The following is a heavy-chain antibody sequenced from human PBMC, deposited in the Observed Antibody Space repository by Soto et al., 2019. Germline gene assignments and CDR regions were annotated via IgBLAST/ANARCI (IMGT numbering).Heavy chain of an antibody. V-gene: IGHV4-39*01. Sequence: SETLSLTCTVSGGSISSSSYYWGWIRQPPGKGLEWIGSIYYSGSTYYNPSLKSRVTISVDTSKNQFSLKLSSVTAADTAVYYCARHDLWSGYHFSYMDVWGKGTTVTVSS. D-gene: IGHD3-3*01. J-gene: IGHJ6*03. CDR3: ARHDLWSGYHFSYMDV. CDR1: GGSISSSSYY. CDR2: IYYSGST.